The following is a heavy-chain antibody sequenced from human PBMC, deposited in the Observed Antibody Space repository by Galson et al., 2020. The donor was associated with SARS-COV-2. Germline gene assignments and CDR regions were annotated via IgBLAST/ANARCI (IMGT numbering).Heavy chain of an antibody. CDR2: IWYDGSNK. V-gene: IGHV3-33*01. D-gene: IGHD5-12*01. CDR3: ASSSGYDKPFDY. CDR1: GFTFSSYG. Sequence: GESLKISCAASGFTFSSYGMHWVRQAPGKGLEWVAVIWYDGSNKYYADSVKGRFTISRDNSKNTLYLQMNSLRAEDTAVYYCASSSGYDKPFDYWGQGTLVTVSS. J-gene: IGHJ4*02.